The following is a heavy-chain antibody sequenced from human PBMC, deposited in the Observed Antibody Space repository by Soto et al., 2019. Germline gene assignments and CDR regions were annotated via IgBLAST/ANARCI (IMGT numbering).Heavy chain of an antibody. Sequence: QVHLVQSGDEVKKPGASVKDSCKGSGYDFTTYGITWLRQAPGQGLEWMAWISAHNGNTDYAQKLQGRVTVTRDTSTSTAYMELRSLRSDDTAMYYCSRGRYGDYWGQGALVTVSS. CDR3: SRGRYGDY. D-gene: IGHD1-1*01. V-gene: IGHV1-18*01. CDR2: ISAHNGNT. J-gene: IGHJ4*02. CDR1: GYDFTTYG.